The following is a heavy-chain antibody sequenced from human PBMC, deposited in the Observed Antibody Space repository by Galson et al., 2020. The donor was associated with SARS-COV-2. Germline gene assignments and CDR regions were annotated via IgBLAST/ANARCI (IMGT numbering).Heavy chain of an antibody. CDR2: MGRRGSTA. CDR3: VKDLPHQGDH. V-gene: IGHV3-64D*06. J-gene: IGHJ4*02. Sequence: GGSLRLACSVSGFTFSSFSMHWVRQPPGKRLEYDAGMGRRGSTAYYADSVKGRFNIFRDNYKNILYLQISSLRPDDTAVYYCVKDLPHQGDHWGQGTQVTVSP. CDR1: GFTFSSFS.